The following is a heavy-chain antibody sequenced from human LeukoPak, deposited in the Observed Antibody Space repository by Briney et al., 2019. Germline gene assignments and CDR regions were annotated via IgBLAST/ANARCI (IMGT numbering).Heavy chain of an antibody. V-gene: IGHV1-2*02. CDR1: RYTFTSYY. CDR2: INPNSGAT. CDR3: TRAKRVIFDY. D-gene: IGHD1-1*01. J-gene: IGHJ4*02. Sequence: GASVKVSCKASRYTFTSYYIHWVRQAPGQGLEWMGWINPNSGATLYAQKFQGRVTMTRDTSINTAYMELSSLRSDDTAVYYCTRAKRVIFDYWGQGTLVTVSS.